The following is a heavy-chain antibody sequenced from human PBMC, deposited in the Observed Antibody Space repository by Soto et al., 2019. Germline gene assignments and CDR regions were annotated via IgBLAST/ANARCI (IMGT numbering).Heavy chain of an antibody. CDR2: IDPDGSDT. CDR1: GFAFSRFR. CDR3: ATMAGSYPY. V-gene: IGHV3-74*01. Sequence: PGGSLRLSCAASGFAFSRFRMHWVRQAPGKGLVWVSRIDPDGSDTTYADSVKGRFTISRDNAKNIVYLQMSSLRAEDTALYYCATMAGSYPYWGQGTLVTVSS. D-gene: IGHD6-19*01. J-gene: IGHJ4*02.